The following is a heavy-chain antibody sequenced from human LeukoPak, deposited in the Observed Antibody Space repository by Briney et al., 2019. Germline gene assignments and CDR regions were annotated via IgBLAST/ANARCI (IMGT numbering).Heavy chain of an antibody. CDR3: ARRPPLYPFDY. J-gene: IGHJ4*02. D-gene: IGHD3-16*01. CDR1: GGSISSSSYY. Sequence: SETLSLTCTVSGGSISSSSYYWSWIRQPPGKGLEWIGEINHSGSTNYNPSLKSRVTISVDTSKNQFSLKLSSVTAADTAVYYCARRPPLYPFDYWGQGTLVTVSS. CDR2: INHSGST. V-gene: IGHV4-39*07.